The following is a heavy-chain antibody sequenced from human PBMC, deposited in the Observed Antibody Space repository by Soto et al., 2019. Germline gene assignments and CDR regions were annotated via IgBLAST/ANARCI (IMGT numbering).Heavy chain of an antibody. CDR3: ARWTRYCSGGSCPSDAFDI. J-gene: IGHJ3*02. D-gene: IGHD2-15*01. Sequence: ASVKVSCKASGYTFTSYYMHWVRQAPGQGLEWMGIINPSGGSTSYAQKFQGRVTMTRDTSTSTVYMELSSLRSEDTAVYYCARWTRYCSGGSCPSDAFDIWGQGTMVTVSS. CDR1: GYTFTSYY. CDR2: INPSGGST. V-gene: IGHV1-46*03.